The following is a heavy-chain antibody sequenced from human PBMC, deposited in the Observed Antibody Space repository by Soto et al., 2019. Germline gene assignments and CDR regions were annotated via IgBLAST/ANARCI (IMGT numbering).Heavy chain of an antibody. V-gene: IGHV4-34*01. D-gene: IGHD2-21*02. J-gene: IGHJ4*02. CDR2: INHSGST. CDR3: ARERGVVVTSSEDY. CDR1: GGSFSGYY. Sequence: SETLSLTCAVYGGSFSGYYWSWIRQPPGKGLEWIGEINHSGSTNYNPSLKSRVTISVDTSKNQFSLKLSSVTAADTAVYYCARERGVVVTSSEDYWGQGTLVTVSS.